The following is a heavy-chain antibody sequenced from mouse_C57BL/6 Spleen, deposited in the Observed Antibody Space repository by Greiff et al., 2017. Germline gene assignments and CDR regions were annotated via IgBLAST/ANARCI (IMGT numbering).Heavy chain of an antibody. CDR2: IRLKSDNYAT. V-gene: IGHV6-3*01. D-gene: IGHD1-1*01. J-gene: IGHJ3*01. CDR3: SLTTVEAWFAY. CDR1: GFTFSNYW. Sequence: EVMLVESGGGLVQPGGSMKLSCVASGFTFSNYWMNWVRQSPEKGLEWVAQIRLKSDNYATHYAESVKGRFTISRDDSKSSVYLQMNNLRAEDTGIYYCSLTTVEAWFAYWGQGTLVTVSA.